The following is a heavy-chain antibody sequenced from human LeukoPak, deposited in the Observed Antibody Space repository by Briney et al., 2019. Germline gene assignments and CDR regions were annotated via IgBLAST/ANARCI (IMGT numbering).Heavy chain of an antibody. Sequence: SETLSLTCTVSGGSISSYYWSWIRQPPGKGLEWIGYIYYSGSTNYNPSLKSRVTISVDTSKNQFSLKLSSVTAADTAVHYCARGLLYHYWGQGTLVTVSS. V-gene: IGHV4-59*01. CDR2: IYYSGST. CDR3: ARGLLYHY. J-gene: IGHJ4*02. D-gene: IGHD2-8*01. CDR1: GGSISSYY.